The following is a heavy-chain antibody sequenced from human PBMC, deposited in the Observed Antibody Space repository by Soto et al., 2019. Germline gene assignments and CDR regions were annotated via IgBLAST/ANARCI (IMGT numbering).Heavy chain of an antibody. D-gene: IGHD4-17*01. CDR1: GFTFSSYA. CDR2: ISGSGGST. CDR3: AKDRGDYGGNSGNWYFDL. J-gene: IGHJ2*01. V-gene: IGHV3-23*01. Sequence: EVQLLESGGGLVQPGGSLRLSCAASGFTFSSYAMSWVRQAPGKGLAWVSAISGSGGSTYYADSVKGRFTISRDNSKNTLYLQMNSLRAEDTAVYYCAKDRGDYGGNSGNWYFDLWGRGTLVTVSS.